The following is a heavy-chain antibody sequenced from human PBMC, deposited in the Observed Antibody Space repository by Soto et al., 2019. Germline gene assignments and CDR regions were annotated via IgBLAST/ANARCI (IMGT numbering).Heavy chain of an antibody. V-gene: IGHV3-23*01. CDR3: AKVYYDSSGYYSN. Sequence: GILSLSGEAAGWTFSSYAMNWVRQAPGKGLEWVSAISGSGGSTYYADSVKGRFTISRDNSKNTLYLQMNSLRAEDTAVYYCAKVYYDSSGYYSNWGQGTLVTVSS. CDR1: GWTFSSYA. CDR2: ISGSGGST. J-gene: IGHJ4*02. D-gene: IGHD3-22*01.